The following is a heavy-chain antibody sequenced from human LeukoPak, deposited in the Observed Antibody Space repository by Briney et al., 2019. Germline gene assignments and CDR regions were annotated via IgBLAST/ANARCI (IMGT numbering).Heavy chain of an antibody. J-gene: IGHJ6*02. D-gene: IGHD1-7*01. CDR2: IYYSGST. CDR3: ARDRNYRRYYYGMDV. V-gene: IGHV4-59*01. Sequence: SETLSLTCTVSGGSISSYYWSWIRQPPGKGLEWIGYIYYSGSTNYNPSLKSRVTISVDTSKNQFPLKLSSVTAADTAVYYCARDRNYRRYYYGMDVWGQGTTVTVSS. CDR1: GGSISSYY.